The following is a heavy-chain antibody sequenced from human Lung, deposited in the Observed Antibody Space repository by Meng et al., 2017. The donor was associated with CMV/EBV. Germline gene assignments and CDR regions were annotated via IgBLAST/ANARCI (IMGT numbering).Heavy chain of an antibody. D-gene: IGHD3-22*01. V-gene: IGHV3-9*01. CDR2: ISWNAGTT. J-gene: IGHJ4*02. CDR1: GFRFDDSA. CDR3: ARSYYDGSGHYGYFDY. Sequence: SLKISCAASGFRFDDSAMHWVRQAPGKGLEWVSGISWNAGTTGYGDSVKGRFTISRDNAKNSLYLEMNSLRPEDTAIYYCARSYYDGSGHYGYFDYWGQGSLVTVSS.